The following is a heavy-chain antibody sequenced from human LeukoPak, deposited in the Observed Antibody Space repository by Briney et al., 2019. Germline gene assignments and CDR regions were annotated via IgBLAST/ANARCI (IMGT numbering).Heavy chain of an antibody. CDR2: VSIYNDNT. Sequence: ASVKVSCKASGYSFTDYDFSWVRQAPGQGLEWLGWVSIYNDNTNYAREFQSRITMTTDISTSTAYMELKSLTSDDTAVYFCARTGHYRFDYWGQGTLVTVSS. CDR3: ARTGHYRFDY. V-gene: IGHV1-18*01. J-gene: IGHJ4*02. D-gene: IGHD3-9*01. CDR1: GYSFTDYD.